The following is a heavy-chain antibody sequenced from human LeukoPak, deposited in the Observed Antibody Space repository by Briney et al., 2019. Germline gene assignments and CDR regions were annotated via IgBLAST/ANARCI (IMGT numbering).Heavy chain of an antibody. CDR1: GFTFSSYG. J-gene: IGHJ4*02. CDR3: ARGRYLDWLPYYFDY. V-gene: IGHV3-33*01. Sequence: GGSLRLPCAASGFTFSSYGMHWVRQAPGKGLEWVAVIWYDGSNKYYADSVKGRFTISRDNSKNTLYLQMNSLRAEDTAVYYCARGRYLDWLPYYFDYWGQGTLVTVSS. D-gene: IGHD3-9*01. CDR2: IWYDGSNK.